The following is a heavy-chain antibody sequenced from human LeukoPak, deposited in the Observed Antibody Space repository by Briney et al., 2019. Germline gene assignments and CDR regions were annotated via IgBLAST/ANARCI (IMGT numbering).Heavy chain of an antibody. V-gene: IGHV4-4*09. D-gene: IGHD6-19*01. CDR3: VQTTGWPGFDY. CDR2: IYNGVPT. Sequence: PSETLSLICTASGAPISRFYWNWVRQPPGKGLEWIGNIYNGVPTFFNPSLESRVTLSVDTPKTQFSLQLASVTAADTAVYYCVQTTGWPGFDYWGQGILVTVSS. CDR1: GAPISRFY. J-gene: IGHJ4*02.